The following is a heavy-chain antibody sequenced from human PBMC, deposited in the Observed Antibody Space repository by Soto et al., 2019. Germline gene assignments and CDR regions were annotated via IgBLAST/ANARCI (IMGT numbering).Heavy chain of an antibody. D-gene: IGHD2-2*01. V-gene: IGHV3-30*18. Sequence: SVGSLRLSCAASGFTFSNYGMHWVRQAPGKGLEWVAVISYDGSDKYYADSVKGRFSISRDNSKNTLYLQMNSLRAEDTAVYYCAKVTGYCSSSSCRRDYYYYYGMDVWGQGTTVTVSS. J-gene: IGHJ6*02. CDR3: AKVTGYCSSSSCRRDYYYYYGMDV. CDR2: ISYDGSDK. CDR1: GFTFSNYG.